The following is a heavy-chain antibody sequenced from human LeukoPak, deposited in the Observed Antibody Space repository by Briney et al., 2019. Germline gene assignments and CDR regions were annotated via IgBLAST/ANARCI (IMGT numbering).Heavy chain of an antibody. D-gene: IGHD2-2*01. CDR1: GGSFSGYY. J-gene: IGHJ4*02. V-gene: IGHV4-34*01. CDR2: INHSGST. CDR3: ARAKYQLLALDY. Sequence: SETLSLTCAVYGGSFSGYYWSWIRQPPGKGLEWIGEINHSGSTNYNPSLKSRVTISVDTAKNQFSLKLSSVTAADTAVYYCARAKYQLLALDYWGQGTLVTVSS.